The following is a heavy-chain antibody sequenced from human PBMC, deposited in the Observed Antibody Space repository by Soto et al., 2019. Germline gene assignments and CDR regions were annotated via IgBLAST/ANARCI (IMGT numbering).Heavy chain of an antibody. CDR1: GYTFTSYA. D-gene: IGHD6-19*01. J-gene: IGHJ4*02. Sequence: QVQLVQSGAEVKKPGASVKVSCKASGYTFTSYAMHWVRQAPGQRLEWMGWINAGNGNTKYSQKFQGRVTITRDTSASTAYMELSRLRSEDTAVYYCARGRIAVAGRVGYYFDYWGQGTLVTVSS. CDR2: INAGNGNT. V-gene: IGHV1-3*01. CDR3: ARGRIAVAGRVGYYFDY.